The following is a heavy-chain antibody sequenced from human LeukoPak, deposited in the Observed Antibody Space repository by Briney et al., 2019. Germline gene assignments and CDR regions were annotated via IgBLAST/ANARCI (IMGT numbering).Heavy chain of an antibody. J-gene: IGHJ4*02. CDR3: AGRNSGFDY. V-gene: IGHV4-59*01. CDR1: GVPISSYY. CDR2: IYYSGST. D-gene: IGHD4-23*01. Sequence: SETLSLTCIASGVPISSYYWSWIRQPPGKGLGWIGYIYYSGSTNYNPSLKSRVTISVDTSKNQFSLKLSSVTAADTAVYYCAGRNSGFDYWGQGTLVTASS.